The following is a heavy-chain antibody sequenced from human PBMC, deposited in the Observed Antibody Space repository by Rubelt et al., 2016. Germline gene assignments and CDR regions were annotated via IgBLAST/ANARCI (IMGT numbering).Heavy chain of an antibody. CDR2: ISPYSGGT. V-gene: IGHV1-2*02. Sequence: QVHLLQSGVEVKKPGASVKVSCKASGYSFTSYGISWVRQAPGQGHEWMGWISPYSGGTNYAQKFQGRVTMTRDTSISTAYLDLSGLGSDDTALYYCAREYSYAYYFDYWGLGTLVTVSS. CDR1: GYSFTSYG. CDR3: AREYSYAYYFDY. D-gene: IGHD3-16*01. J-gene: IGHJ4*02.